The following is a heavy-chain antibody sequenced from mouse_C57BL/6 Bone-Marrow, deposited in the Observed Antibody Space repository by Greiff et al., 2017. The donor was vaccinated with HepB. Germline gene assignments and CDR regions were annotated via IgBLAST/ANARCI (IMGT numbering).Heavy chain of an antibody. Sequence: VQLQQSGAELARPGASVKLSCKASGYTFTSYGISWVKQRTGQGLEWIGEIYPRSGNTYYNEKFKGKATLTADKSSSTAYMELRSLTSEDSAVYFCARRLTGLYWYFDVWGTGTTVTVSS. D-gene: IGHD3-2*02. V-gene: IGHV1-81*01. CDR2: IYPRSGNT. CDR3: ARRLTGLYWYFDV. CDR1: GYTFTSYG. J-gene: IGHJ1*03.